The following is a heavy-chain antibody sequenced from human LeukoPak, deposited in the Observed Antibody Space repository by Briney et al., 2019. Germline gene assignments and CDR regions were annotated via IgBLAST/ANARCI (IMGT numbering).Heavy chain of an antibody. CDR2: IYYSGST. V-gene: IGHV4-31*03. D-gene: IGHD2-8*01. CDR3: ARDGVGAMDV. CDR1: GGSISSGGYY. Sequence: PSETLSLTCTVSGGSISSGGYYWSWIRQHPGKGLEWTGYIYYSGSTYYNPSLKSRVTISVDTSKNQFSLKLSSVTAADTAVYYCARDGVGAMDVWGQGTTVTVSS. J-gene: IGHJ6*02.